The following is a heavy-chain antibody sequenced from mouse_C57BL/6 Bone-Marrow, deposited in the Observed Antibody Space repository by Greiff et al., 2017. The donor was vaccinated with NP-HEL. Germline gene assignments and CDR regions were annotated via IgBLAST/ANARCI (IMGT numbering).Heavy chain of an antibody. D-gene: IGHD2-1*01. CDR2: ISSGSSTI. J-gene: IGHJ4*01. CDR3: ARRELPPMDY. Sequence: EVKLVESGGGLVKPGGSLKLSCAASGFTFSDYGMHWVRQAPEKGLEWVAYISSGSSTIYYADTVKGRFTISRDNAKNTLFLQMTSLRSEDTAMYYCARRELPPMDYWGQGTSVTVSS. V-gene: IGHV5-17*01. CDR1: GFTFSDYG.